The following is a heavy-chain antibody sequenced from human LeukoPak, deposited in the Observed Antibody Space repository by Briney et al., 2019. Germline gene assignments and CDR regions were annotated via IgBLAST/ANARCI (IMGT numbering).Heavy chain of an antibody. J-gene: IGHJ4*02. V-gene: IGHV4-61*08. D-gene: IGHD3-10*01. CDR2: IYYSGST. CDR1: GGSISSGGYS. CDR3: ARDRGVGEFDY. Sequence: SETLSLTCTVSGGSISSGGYSWSWIRQHPGKGLEWIGYIYYSGSTHYNPSLKSRVTISVDTSKNQFSLKLSSVTAADTAVYYCARDRGVGEFDYWGQGTLVTVSS.